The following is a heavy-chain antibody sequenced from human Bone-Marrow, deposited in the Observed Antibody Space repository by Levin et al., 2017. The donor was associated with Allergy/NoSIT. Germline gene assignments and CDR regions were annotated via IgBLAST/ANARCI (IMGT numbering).Heavy chain of an antibody. CDR3: ARGDSSRREGDAFDI. CDR1: GGTFSSYT. J-gene: IGHJ3*02. CDR2: IIPILGIA. Sequence: GGSLRLSCKASGGTFSSYTISWVRQAPGQGLEWMGRIIPILGIAYYAQKFQGRVTITADKSTSTAYMELSSLRSEDTAVYYCARGDSSRREGDAFDIWGQGTMVTVSS. V-gene: IGHV1-69*02. D-gene: IGHD6-13*01.